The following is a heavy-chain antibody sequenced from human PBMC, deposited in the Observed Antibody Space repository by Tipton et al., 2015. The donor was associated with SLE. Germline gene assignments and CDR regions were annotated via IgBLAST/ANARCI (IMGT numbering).Heavy chain of an antibody. CDR1: DGSFSGYH. Sequence: TLPLTCTIYDGSFSGYHWSWIRQPPGKGLEWIGEINYSGSTNYNPSLKSRVTISIGTSKNQLSLKLTSVTAADTAVYYCARGVAYYYDSGAFDIWGQGTMVTVSS. CDR3: ARGVAYYYDSGAFDI. CDR2: INYSGST. V-gene: IGHV4-34*01. D-gene: IGHD3-22*01. J-gene: IGHJ3*02.